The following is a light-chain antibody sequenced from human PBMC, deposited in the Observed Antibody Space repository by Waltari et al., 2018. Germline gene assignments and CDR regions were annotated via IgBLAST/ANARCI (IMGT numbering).Light chain of an antibody. V-gene: IGKV1-33*01. CDR1: QAIKKS. J-gene: IGKJ4*02. CDR2: DAS. Sequence: IPMPQSPSSLSAPVGARVTIPCPARQAIKKSLPWFHQKPGKAPKVLIFDASNSQTGAPSRFSGSGSGTDFTLTISSRQPEDMGTYDCQQDHSGPRTVGGGTKVEIK. CDR3: QQDHSGPRT.